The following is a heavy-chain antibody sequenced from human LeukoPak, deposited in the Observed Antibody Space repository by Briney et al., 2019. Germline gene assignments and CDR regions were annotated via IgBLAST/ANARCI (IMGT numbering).Heavy chain of an antibody. J-gene: IGHJ4*02. CDR1: GYSISSGHY. V-gene: IGHV4-38-2*01. D-gene: IGHD3-22*01. CDR3: ASNDSSGYFDY. Sequence: SETLSLTYAVSGYSISSGHYWGWIRQPPGKGLEWIGGIYHSGSTSYNPSLKSRVTISVDTSKNQFSLKLNSVTAADTAVYYCASNDSSGYFDYWGQGTLVTVSS. CDR2: IYHSGST.